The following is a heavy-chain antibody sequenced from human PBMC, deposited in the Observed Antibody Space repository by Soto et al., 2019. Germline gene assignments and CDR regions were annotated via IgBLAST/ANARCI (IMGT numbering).Heavy chain of an antibody. D-gene: IGHD2-15*01. CDR3: ATDTGDIEVVPATT. J-gene: IGHJ4*02. CDR1: GSTFGTRA. Sequence: PGGSLRLSSVDSGSTFGTRALSRVRQAHGEGLEWVSTITDTGGDPKYADSVRGRFTISRDNARNSLSLQMMKLRADDTAIYYCATDTGDIEVVPATTWGQGP. V-gene: IGHV3-23*01. CDR2: ITDTGGDP.